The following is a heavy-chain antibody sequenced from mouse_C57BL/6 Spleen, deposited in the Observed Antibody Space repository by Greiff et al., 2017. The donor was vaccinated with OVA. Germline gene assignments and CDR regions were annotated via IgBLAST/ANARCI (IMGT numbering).Heavy chain of an antibody. Sequence: QVQLQQPGTELVKPGASVKLSCKASGYTFTSYWMHWVKQRPGQGLEWIGNINPSNGGTNYNEKFKSKATLTVDKSSSTAYMQLSSLTSEDSAVYFCAREVDYGSSYPYYYAMDYWGQGTSVTVSS. V-gene: IGHV1-53*01. D-gene: IGHD1-1*01. CDR2: INPSNGGT. J-gene: IGHJ4*01. CDR1: GYTFTSYW. CDR3: AREVDYGSSYPYYYAMDY.